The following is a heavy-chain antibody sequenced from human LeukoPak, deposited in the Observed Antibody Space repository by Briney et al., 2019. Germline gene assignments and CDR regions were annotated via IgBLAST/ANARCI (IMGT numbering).Heavy chain of an antibody. Sequence: SETLSLTCTVSGGSISSYYWSWIRQPPGKGLEWIGYIYYSGSTNYNPSLKSRVTISVDTSKNQFSLKLSSVTAADTAVYYCARGRGGGIYSYGPPRGVAFDIWGQGTVVTVSS. CDR3: ARGRGGGIYSYGPPRGVAFDI. V-gene: IGHV4-59*01. CDR1: GGSISSYY. CDR2: IYYSGST. J-gene: IGHJ3*02. D-gene: IGHD5-18*01.